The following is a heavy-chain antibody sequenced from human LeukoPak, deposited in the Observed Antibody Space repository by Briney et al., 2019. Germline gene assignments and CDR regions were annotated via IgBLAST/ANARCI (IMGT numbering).Heavy chain of an antibody. CDR1: GFAFSSYG. V-gene: IGHV3-30*18. CDR2: ISYDGSNK. CDR3: AKTGYDSSGYPIDY. D-gene: IGHD3-22*01. J-gene: IGHJ4*02. Sequence: GGSLRLSCAASGFAFSSYGMHWVRQAPGKGLEWVAVISYDGSNKYYADSVKGRFTISRDNSKNTLYLQMNSLRAEDTAVYYCAKTGYDSSGYPIDYWGQGTLVTVSS.